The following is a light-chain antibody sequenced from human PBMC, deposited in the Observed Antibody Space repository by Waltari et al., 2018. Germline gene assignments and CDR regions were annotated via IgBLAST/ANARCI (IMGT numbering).Light chain of an antibody. Sequence: QSVLTQPPSASGTPGQRVTISCSGSSSNIGSNIVNWYQQFPGTAPKLLLFNNSQGPAGVPDRFSGSKSGTSASLAISGLQSEDEAHYYCAAWDDSLHGPVFGGGTKLTVL. CDR3: AAWDDSLHGPV. V-gene: IGLV1-44*01. J-gene: IGLJ3*02. CDR1: SSNIGSNI. CDR2: NNS.